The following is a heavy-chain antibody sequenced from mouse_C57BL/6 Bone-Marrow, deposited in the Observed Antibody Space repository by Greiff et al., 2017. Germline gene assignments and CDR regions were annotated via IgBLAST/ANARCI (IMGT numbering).Heavy chain of an antibody. Sequence: EVKLQESGPGLVKPSQSLSLTCSVTGYSITSGYYWNWIRQFPGNKLEWMGYISYDGSNNSNPSLTNRISITRDTSKTPFFLKLNSVTTEDTATYYCARDQGYYGSSYRYYAMDYWGQGTSVTVSS. CDR1: GYSITSGYY. CDR3: ARDQGYYGSSYRYYAMDY. CDR2: ISYDGSN. J-gene: IGHJ4*01. D-gene: IGHD1-1*01. V-gene: IGHV3-6*01.